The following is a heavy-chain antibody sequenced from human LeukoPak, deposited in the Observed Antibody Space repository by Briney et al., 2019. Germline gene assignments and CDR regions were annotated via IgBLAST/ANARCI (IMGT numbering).Heavy chain of an antibody. D-gene: IGHD2-2*01. CDR1: GGTFSCYA. CDR3: ARGPPLGYCSSTSCQGSWFDP. CDR2: IIPIFGTA. V-gene: IGHV1-69*05. J-gene: IGHJ5*02. Sequence: EASVKVSCKASGGTFSCYAISWVRQAPGQGLEWMGGIIPIFGTANYAQKFQGRVTITTDESTSTAYMELSSLRSEDTAVYYCARGPPLGYCSSTSCQGSWFDPWGQGTLVTVSS.